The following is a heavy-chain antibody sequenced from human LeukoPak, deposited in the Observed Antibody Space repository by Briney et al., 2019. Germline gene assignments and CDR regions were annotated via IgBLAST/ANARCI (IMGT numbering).Heavy chain of an antibody. CDR3: ARLPLGAFGEVLNFDR. D-gene: IGHD3-10*01. V-gene: IGHV5-51*01. CDR1: GYSFTSYW. Sequence: GESLKISCKGSGYSFTSYWIGWVRQMPGKGLEWMGIIYPGDSDTRYSPSFQGQVTISADKSISTAYLQWSSLKASDTAVYYCARLPLGAFGEVLNFDRWGQGALVIVSS. J-gene: IGHJ4*02. CDR2: IYPGDSDT.